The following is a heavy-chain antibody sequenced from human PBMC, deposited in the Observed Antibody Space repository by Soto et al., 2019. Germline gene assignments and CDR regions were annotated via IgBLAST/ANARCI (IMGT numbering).Heavy chain of an antibody. Sequence: PGGSLRLSCAASGFTFSSYWMSWVRQAPGKGLEWVANIKQDGSEKYYVDSVKGRFTISRDNAKNSLYLQMNSLRAEDTAVYYCARVFLGEPIWVPEFKLELPHPHFDYWGQGTLVTVSS. J-gene: IGHJ4*02. V-gene: IGHV3-7*01. CDR2: IKQDGSEK. CDR1: GFTFSSYW. D-gene: IGHD1-7*01. CDR3: ARVFLGEPIWVPEFKLELPHPHFDY.